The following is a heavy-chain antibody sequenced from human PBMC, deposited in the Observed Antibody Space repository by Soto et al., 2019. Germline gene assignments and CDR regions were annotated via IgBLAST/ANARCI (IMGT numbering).Heavy chain of an antibody. CDR1: GGSISSGGYY. J-gene: IGHJ5*02. CDR3: ARYQLLTNWLDP. D-gene: IGHD2-2*01. V-gene: IGHV4-31*03. CDR2: IYYSGSS. Sequence: PSETLSLTCTVSGGSISSGGYYWSWIRQHPGKGLEWIGYIYYSGSSYYNPSLKSRVTISVDTSKNQFSLKLSSVTAADTAVYYCARYQLLTNWLDPWGQGTLVTVST.